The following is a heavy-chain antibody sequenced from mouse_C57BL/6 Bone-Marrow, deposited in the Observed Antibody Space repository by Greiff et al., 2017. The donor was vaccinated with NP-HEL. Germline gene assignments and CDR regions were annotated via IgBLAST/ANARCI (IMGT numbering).Heavy chain of an antibody. D-gene: IGHD2-5*01. CDR3: ARQTPYYSNYFAY. CDR2: ISNGGGST. CDR1: GFTFSDYY. V-gene: IGHV5-12*01. J-gene: IGHJ3*01. Sequence: EVKLMESGGGLVQPGGSLKLSCAASGFTFSDYYMYWVRQTPEKRLEWVAYISNGGGSTYYLDTVKGRFTISRDNAKNTLYLQMSRLKSEDTAMYYCARQTPYYSNYFAYWGQGTLVTVSA.